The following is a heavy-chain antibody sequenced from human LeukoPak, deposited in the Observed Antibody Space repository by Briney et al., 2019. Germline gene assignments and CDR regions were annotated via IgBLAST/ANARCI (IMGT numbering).Heavy chain of an antibody. V-gene: IGHV1-46*01. D-gene: IGHD6-13*01. Sequence: ASVKVSCKASGYTFTTYYIHWVQQAPGQGLEWMGIINPTGGSTTYAQKFQGRVTMTRDTSTSTVFMEVNSLRSEDTAVYYCALYSSTWYWGQGTLVTVSS. CDR2: INPTGGST. J-gene: IGHJ4*02. CDR1: GYTFTTYY. CDR3: ALYSSTWY.